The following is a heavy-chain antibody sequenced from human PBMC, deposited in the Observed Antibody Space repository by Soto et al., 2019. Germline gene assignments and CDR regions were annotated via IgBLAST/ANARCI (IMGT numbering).Heavy chain of an antibody. CDR1: GYTFTSYG. CDR3: ARETHYYDSSGYYVGDAFDI. Sequence: QVQLVQSGAEVKKPGASVKVSCKASGYTFTSYGISWVRQAPGQGLEWMGWISAYNGNKNYAQKLQGRVTMTTDTSTSTAYMELRSLRSDDTAVYYCARETHYYDSSGYYVGDAFDIWGQGTMVTVSS. V-gene: IGHV1-18*01. D-gene: IGHD3-22*01. J-gene: IGHJ3*02. CDR2: ISAYNGNK.